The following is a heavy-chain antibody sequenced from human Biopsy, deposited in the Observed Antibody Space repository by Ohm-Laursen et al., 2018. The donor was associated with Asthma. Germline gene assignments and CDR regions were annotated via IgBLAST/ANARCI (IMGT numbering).Heavy chain of an antibody. Sequence: TLSLTCAVSGDSIDSGDYSWTWIRQSPGVGLEWIGYIYRNGDTYYNPTLKNRVTISIGRSKNQLSLRMRSVTAADTAVYYCARGWNCGGDCYSLDSWGQGTLVTVSS. CDR3: ARGWNCGGDCYSLDS. CDR1: GDSIDSGDYS. D-gene: IGHD2-21*02. J-gene: IGHJ4*02. CDR2: IYRNGDT. V-gene: IGHV4-30-2*06.